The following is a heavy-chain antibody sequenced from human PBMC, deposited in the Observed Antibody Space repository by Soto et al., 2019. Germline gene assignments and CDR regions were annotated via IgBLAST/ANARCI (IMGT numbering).Heavy chain of an antibody. CDR1: GFTFSSYG. CDR2: IWYDGSNK. V-gene: IGHV3-33*01. D-gene: IGHD2-21*01. Sequence: LRLSCAASGFTFSSYGMHWVRQAPGKGLEWVAVIWYDGSNKYYADSVKGRFTISRDNSKNTLYLQMNSLRAEDTAVYYCARTHSKYYYYGMDVWGQGTTVTVSS. J-gene: IGHJ6*02. CDR3: ARTHSKYYYYGMDV.